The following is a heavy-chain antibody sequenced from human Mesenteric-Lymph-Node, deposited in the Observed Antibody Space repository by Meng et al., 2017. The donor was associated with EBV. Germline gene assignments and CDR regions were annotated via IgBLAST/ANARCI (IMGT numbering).Heavy chain of an antibody. D-gene: IGHD3-10*01. CDR1: GASITTGNW. CDR2: VFHSGST. CDR3: VRGLGGSGNYYFDY. V-gene: IGHV4-4*02. Sequence: QVQRHESGPVLVNPSATLSLTCSVSGASITTGNWWSWVRQTPGKGLEWIGAVFHSGSTNYNPSLKSRVTISVDKSKNQFSLEVTSVTAADAAVYYCVRGLGGSGNYYFDYWGQGTLVTVSS. J-gene: IGHJ4*02.